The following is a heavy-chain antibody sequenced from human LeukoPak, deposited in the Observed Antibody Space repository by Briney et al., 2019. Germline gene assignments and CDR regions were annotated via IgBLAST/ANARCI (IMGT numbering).Heavy chain of an antibody. Sequence: GGSQSLSCAASRFTFSSYAMHWVRHAPGKGLEYLSAINSKGVSTYYANSVKGRFSISRDNSKNTLYLQMGSLRAEDMAVYYCARGRGTTRDAFDSWGQGTMVTVSS. J-gene: IGHJ3*02. CDR3: ARGRGTTRDAFDS. D-gene: IGHD1-7*01. CDR2: INSKGVST. V-gene: IGHV3-64*01. CDR1: RFTFSSYA.